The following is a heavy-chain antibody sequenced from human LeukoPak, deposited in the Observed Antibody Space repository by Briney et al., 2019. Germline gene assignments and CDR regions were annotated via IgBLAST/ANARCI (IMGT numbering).Heavy chain of an antibody. J-gene: IGHJ4*02. CDR2: IYYSGST. D-gene: IGHD3-22*01. CDR1: GVSISSGGYY. V-gene: IGHV4-31*03. CDR3: ARDRSSRYYYDSSGYLDY. Sequence: SETLSLTCTVSGVSISSGGYYWSWIRQHPGKGLEWIGYIYYSGSTYYNPTLKSRVTISVDTSKNQFSLKLSSVTAADTAVYYCARDRSSRYYYDSSGYLDYWGQGTLVTVSS.